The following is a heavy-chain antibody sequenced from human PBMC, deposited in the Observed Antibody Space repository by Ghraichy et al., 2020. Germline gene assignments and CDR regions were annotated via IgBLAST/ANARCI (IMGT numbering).Heavy chain of an antibody. J-gene: IGHJ5*02. CDR2: IYYSGST. D-gene: IGHD6-19*01. CDR3: ARRGLSGWSRTSWFDP. V-gene: IGHV4-61*08. Sequence: SETLSLTCTVSGGSVSSGGYYWSWIRQPPGKGLEWIGYIYYSGSTNYNPSLKSRVTISVDTSKNQFSLKLSSVTAADTAVYFCARRGLSGWSRTSWFDPWGQGTLVTVSS. CDR1: GGSVSSGGYY.